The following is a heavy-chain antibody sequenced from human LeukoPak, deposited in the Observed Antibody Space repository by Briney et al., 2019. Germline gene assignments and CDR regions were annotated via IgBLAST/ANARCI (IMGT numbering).Heavy chain of an antibody. V-gene: IGHV3-23*01. D-gene: IGHD3-10*01. CDR1: GFTFSSCA. CDR3: AKDEYYYGSGSYVDY. Sequence: GGSLRLSCAASGFTFSSCAMSWVRQAPGKGLEWVSVISGSGTNTYYSDSVKGRITISRDNSKNTLYLQMNSLRAEDTAVYYCAKDEYYYGSGSYVDYWGQGTLVTVSS. CDR2: ISGSGTNT. J-gene: IGHJ4*02.